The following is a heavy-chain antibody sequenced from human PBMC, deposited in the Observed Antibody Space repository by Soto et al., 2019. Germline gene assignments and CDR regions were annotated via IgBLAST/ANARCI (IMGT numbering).Heavy chain of an antibody. CDR1: GFTFSSYW. V-gene: IGHV3-49*04. J-gene: IGHJ4*02. CDR3: TRVFVVPAPEWVYYFDY. CDR2: IRSKAYGGTT. Sequence: PGGSLRLSCAASGFTFSSYWMTWVRQAPGKGLEWVGFIRSKAYGGTTEYAASVKGRFTISRDDSKSIAYLQMNSLKTEDTAVYYCTRVFVVPAPEWVYYFDYWGQGTLVTVSS. D-gene: IGHD2-2*01.